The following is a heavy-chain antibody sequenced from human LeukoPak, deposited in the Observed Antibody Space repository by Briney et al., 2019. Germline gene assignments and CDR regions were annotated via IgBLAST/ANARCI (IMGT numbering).Heavy chain of an antibody. V-gene: IGHV4-34*01. Sequence: PSETLSLTCAVYGGSFSGYYWSWIRQPPWKGLECIGEINHSGSTNYNPSLKSRVTISVDTSKNQFSLKLSSVTAADTAVYYCARVGYSYGRDAFDIWGQGTMVTVSS. J-gene: IGHJ3*02. CDR1: GGSFSGYY. CDR3: ARVGYSYGRDAFDI. D-gene: IGHD5-18*01. CDR2: INHSGST.